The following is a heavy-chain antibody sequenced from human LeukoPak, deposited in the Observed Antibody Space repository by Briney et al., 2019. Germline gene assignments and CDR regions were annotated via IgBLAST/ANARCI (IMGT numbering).Heavy chain of an antibody. Sequence: PGGSLRLSCTVSGFTVSSNSMSWVRQAPGKGLEWVSFIYSDNTHYSDSVKGRFTISRDNSKNTLYLQMNSLRAEDTAVHYCARQAAAAVFAFDIWGQGTMVTVSS. CDR1: GFTVSSNS. CDR2: IYSDNT. D-gene: IGHD6-13*01. V-gene: IGHV3-53*01. J-gene: IGHJ3*02. CDR3: ARQAAAAVFAFDI.